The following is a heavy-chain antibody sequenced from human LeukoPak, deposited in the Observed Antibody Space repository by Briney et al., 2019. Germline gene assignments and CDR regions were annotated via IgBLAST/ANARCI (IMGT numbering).Heavy chain of an antibody. CDR1: GGSISSGSYY. Sequence: TLSLTCTVSGGSISSGSYYWSWIRQPAGKGLEWIGRIYTSGSTNYNPSLKSQVTISVDTSKNQFSLKLSSVTAADTAVYYCARARYYDSSGYYSTLGAFDIWGQGTMVTVSS. V-gene: IGHV4-61*02. J-gene: IGHJ3*02. CDR2: IYTSGST. CDR3: ARARYYDSSGYYSTLGAFDI. D-gene: IGHD3-22*01.